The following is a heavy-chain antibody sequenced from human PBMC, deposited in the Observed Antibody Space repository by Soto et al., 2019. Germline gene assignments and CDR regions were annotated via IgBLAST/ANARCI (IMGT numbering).Heavy chain of an antibody. J-gene: IGHJ3*02. V-gene: IGHV1-18*01. CDR2: MSVYNGNT. D-gene: IGHD1-1*01. Sequence: QVQLVQSGAEVKKPGASVKVSCKTSRYTFRTYGIGWVRQAPGQGHEWMGWMSVYNGNTNYAQKIQGRVTMTTDTSTSTAYMELTSLRFDDTAVYYCARMNWNLGVDVFDIWGQGTLVTVSS. CDR1: RYTFRTYG. CDR3: ARMNWNLGVDVFDI.